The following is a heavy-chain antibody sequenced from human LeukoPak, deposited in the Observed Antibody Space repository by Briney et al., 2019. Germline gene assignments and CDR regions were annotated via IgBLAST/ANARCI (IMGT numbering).Heavy chain of an antibody. CDR3: ARWAITDDAFDI. J-gene: IGHJ3*02. D-gene: IGHD3-16*01. Sequence: SVKVSCKASGGTFSSYAISWVRQAPGQGLEWMGGIIPIFGTANYAQKFQGRVTMTRNTSISTAYMELSSLRSEDTAVYYCARWAITDDAFDIWGQGTMVTVSS. CDR2: IIPIFGTA. V-gene: IGHV1-69*05. CDR1: GGTFSSYA.